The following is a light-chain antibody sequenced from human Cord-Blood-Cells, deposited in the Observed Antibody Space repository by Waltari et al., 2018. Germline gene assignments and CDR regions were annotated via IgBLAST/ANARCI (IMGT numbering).Light chain of an antibody. CDR1: QGISSY. V-gene: IGKV1-8*01. J-gene: IGKJ3*01. CDR2: AAS. CDR3: QQYYSYPLT. Sequence: ALRMTQSPSSFSASTGDRIPITCRASQGISSYLAWYQQKPGKAPKLLIYAASTLQSGVPSRFSGSGSGTDFTLTISCLQSEDFATYYCQQYYSYPLTFGPGTKVDIK.